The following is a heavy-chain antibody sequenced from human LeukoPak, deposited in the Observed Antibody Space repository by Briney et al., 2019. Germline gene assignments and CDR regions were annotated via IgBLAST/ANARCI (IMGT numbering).Heavy chain of an antibody. Sequence: SGTLSLTCAVYGGSFSGYYWSWIRQPPGKGLEWIGEINHSGSTNYNPSLRSRVTISVDTSKNQFSLKLSSVTAADTAVYYCARHISYSSGWYYFDYWGQGTLVTVSS. CDR1: GGSFSGYY. J-gene: IGHJ4*02. V-gene: IGHV4-34*01. D-gene: IGHD6-19*01. CDR2: INHSGST. CDR3: ARHISYSSGWYYFDY.